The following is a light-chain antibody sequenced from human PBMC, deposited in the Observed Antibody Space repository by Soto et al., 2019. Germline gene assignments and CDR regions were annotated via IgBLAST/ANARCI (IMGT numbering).Light chain of an antibody. J-gene: IGLJ2*01. CDR3: SSYTSSSPYVV. V-gene: IGLV2-14*01. Sequence: QSALTQPASVSGSPGQSITISCTGTSSDVGNYNYVSWYQQHPGKAPKLMIYDVSNRPSGVSNRFSGSKSGNTASLTISGLQAEDEADHYCSSYTSSSPYVVFGGGTKLTVL. CDR1: SSDVGNYNY. CDR2: DVS.